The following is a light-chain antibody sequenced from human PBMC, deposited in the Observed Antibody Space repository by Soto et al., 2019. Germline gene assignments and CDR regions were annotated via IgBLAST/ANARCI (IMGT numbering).Light chain of an antibody. Sequence: DIQLTQSPPSLSASVGDTVTITCRASQSVSTYLNWYQQRPGKAPSLLIYSAISLQSGVPSRFSGSGSETDFTLTIRNLQPEDFAIYYCQHTFRSPRRFGQGTKVDFK. J-gene: IGKJ1*01. V-gene: IGKV1-39*01. CDR1: QSVSTY. CDR3: QHTFRSPRR. CDR2: SAI.